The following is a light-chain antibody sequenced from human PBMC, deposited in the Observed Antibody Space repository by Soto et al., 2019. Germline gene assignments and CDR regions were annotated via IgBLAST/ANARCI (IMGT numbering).Light chain of an antibody. CDR2: DVT. CDR3: SSYTSISTYV. V-gene: IGLV2-14*01. J-gene: IGLJ1*01. Sequence: QSVLTQPASVSGSPGQSITISCTGTSSVVGGYNFVSWYQQHPDKAPKLMIYDVTNRPSGVSNRFSGSKSGNTASLTISGLQAEDEADYYCSSYTSISTYVFGTGTKVT. CDR1: SSVVGGYNF.